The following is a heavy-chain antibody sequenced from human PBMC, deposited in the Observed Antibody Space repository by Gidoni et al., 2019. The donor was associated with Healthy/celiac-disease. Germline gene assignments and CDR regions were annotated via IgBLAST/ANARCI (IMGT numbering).Heavy chain of an antibody. CDR3: ARATEWVTTPWYFDY. CDR1: GFTLRSYA. J-gene: IGHJ4*02. CDR2: ISYDGSNK. D-gene: IGHD4-17*01. Sequence: QVQLVESGGGVVQPGRSLRLSCAASGFTLRSYAMHWVRQAPGKGLEWVAVISYDGSNKYYADSVKGRFTISRDNSKNTLYLQMNSLRAEDTAVYYCARATEWVTTPWYFDYWGQGTLVTVSS. V-gene: IGHV3-30-3*01.